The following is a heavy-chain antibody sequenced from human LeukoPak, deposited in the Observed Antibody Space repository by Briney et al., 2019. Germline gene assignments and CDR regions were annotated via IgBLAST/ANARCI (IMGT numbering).Heavy chain of an antibody. J-gene: IGHJ4*02. CDR3: ARHRGPAGPSY. V-gene: IGHV4-39*01. CDR2: IYYSGIT. Sequence: SETLSLTCTVSGGSITSSGYYWGWIRQPPGKGLEWIGTIYYSGITYYNPSLDSRVTISVDTSKNQFSLKLPSVTAADTAVYYCARHRGPAGPSYWGQGILITVSS. CDR1: GGSITSSGYY. D-gene: IGHD6-6*01.